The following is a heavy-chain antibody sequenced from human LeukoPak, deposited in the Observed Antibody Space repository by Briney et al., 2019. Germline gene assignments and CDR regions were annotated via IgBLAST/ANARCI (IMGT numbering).Heavy chain of an antibody. CDR2: INHSGST. V-gene: IGHV4-34*01. CDR1: GGSFSGYY. D-gene: IGHD2-2*01. Sequence: PSETLSPTCAVYGGSFSGYYWSWIRQPPGKGLEWIGEINHSGSTNYNPSLKSRVTISVDTSKNQFSLKLSSVTAADTAVYYCARGRWYCSSTSCYRIGYYFDYWGQGTLVTVSS. J-gene: IGHJ4*02. CDR3: ARGRWYCSSTSCYRIGYYFDY.